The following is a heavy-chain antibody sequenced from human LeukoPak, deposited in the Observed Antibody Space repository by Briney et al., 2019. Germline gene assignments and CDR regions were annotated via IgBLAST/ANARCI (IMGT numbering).Heavy chain of an antibody. CDR2: VKEDGSEK. V-gene: IGHV3-7*02. Sequence: PGRSLRLSCAGSGFAFSRYWMRWVSQAPGKGLEWVATVKEDGSEKYYVDSVKGRFTISRDNAKNSLYLQMNSLRVDDTAVYYCAGGGGYWGQGTLVTVSS. D-gene: IGHD3-10*01. CDR3: AGGGGY. J-gene: IGHJ4*02. CDR1: GFAFSRYW.